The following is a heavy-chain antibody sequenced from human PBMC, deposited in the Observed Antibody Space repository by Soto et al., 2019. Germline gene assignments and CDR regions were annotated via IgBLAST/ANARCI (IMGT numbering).Heavy chain of an antibody. Sequence: QVQLVESGGGLVKPGGSLRLSCAASGFTFSDYYMSWIRQAPGKGLEWVSYISSSGSTIYYADSVKGRFTISRDNAKNSLYLHMNSLRAEDTAVSDCARVTTEHKYVDYWGQGTLVTVAS. V-gene: IGHV3-11*01. CDR3: ARVTTEHKYVDY. CDR1: GFTFSDYY. CDR2: ISSSGSTI. J-gene: IGHJ4*02. D-gene: IGHD4-17*01.